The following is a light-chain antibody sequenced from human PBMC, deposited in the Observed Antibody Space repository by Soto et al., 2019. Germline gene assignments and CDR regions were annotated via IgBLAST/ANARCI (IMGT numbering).Light chain of an antibody. CDR3: QQYNNWPPPLT. V-gene: IGKV3-15*01. CDR1: QSISSN. CDR2: GAS. Sequence: EIVMTQSPATLSVSPGERATLSCRASQSISSNLAWYQQKPSQAPRLLIYGASTRATGIPVRFSGSGSGTEFTLTISSLQSEDFAVYYCQQYNNWPPPLTFGGGTKVDIK. J-gene: IGKJ4*01.